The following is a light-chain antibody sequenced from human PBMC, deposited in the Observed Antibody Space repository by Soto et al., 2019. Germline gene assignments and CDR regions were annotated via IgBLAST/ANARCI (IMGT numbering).Light chain of an antibody. CDR1: SSDVGGYNY. Sequence: QSALTQPASVSGSPGQSITISCTGTSSDVGGYNYVSWYQQHPGKAPKLIIYDVSNRPSGVSNRFSGCKSGNTASLTISGLQAEDEADYYCSSYTSSSTLVFGGGTKLTVL. V-gene: IGLV2-14*03. CDR2: DVS. J-gene: IGLJ2*01. CDR3: SSYTSSSTLV.